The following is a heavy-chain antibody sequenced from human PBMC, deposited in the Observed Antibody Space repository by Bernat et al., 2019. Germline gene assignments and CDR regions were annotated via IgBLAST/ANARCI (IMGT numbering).Heavy chain of an antibody. CDR2: IRGGGDRT. CDR3: AKILSQVDYYWYGADV. D-gene: IGHD2-15*01. V-gene: IGHV3-23*01. CDR1: GFTFTSYD. J-gene: IGHJ6*02. Sequence: EVQLLESGGGLVQPGGSLRLPCAAPGFTFTSYDMIWFRQPPGKGLGWVSGIRGGGDRTYDADSVKGRFTISRDNSKNTLSLQMNSLRAEDTAVYYCAKILSQVDYYWYGADVWGQGTTVTVSS.